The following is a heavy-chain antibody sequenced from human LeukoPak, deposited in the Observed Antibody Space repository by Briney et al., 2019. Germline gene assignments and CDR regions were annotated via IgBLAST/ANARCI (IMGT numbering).Heavy chain of an antibody. Sequence: GGSLRLSCAASGFTFSSHGMHWVRQAPGKGLEWVAVIWYDGSKRYYADSVKGRFTISRDNSKNTLDLQMNSLRAEDTAVYFCARMLTASLDYWGQGTLVTVSS. V-gene: IGHV3-33*01. CDR3: ARMLTASLDY. J-gene: IGHJ4*02. D-gene: IGHD2-21*02. CDR1: GFTFSSHG. CDR2: IWYDGSKR.